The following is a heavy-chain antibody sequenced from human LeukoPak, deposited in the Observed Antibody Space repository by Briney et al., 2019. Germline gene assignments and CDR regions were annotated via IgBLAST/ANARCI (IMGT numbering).Heavy chain of an antibody. CDR1: GGSISSYY. D-gene: IGHD3-16*01. CDR3: ARTEYYDKSGNY. Sequence: PSETLSLTCTVSGGSISSYYWSWIRQSPEKGLEWIGHIHGSGNTDYNPSLKGRVTISVDTSRKQFSLTLTSVTAADTAVYYCARTEYYDKSGNYWG. V-gene: IGHV4-4*08. J-gene: IGHJ4*01. CDR2: IHGSGNT.